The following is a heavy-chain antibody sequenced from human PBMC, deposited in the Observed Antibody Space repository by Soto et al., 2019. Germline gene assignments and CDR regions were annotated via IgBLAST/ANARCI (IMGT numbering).Heavy chain of an antibody. CDR3: AHRPPSYYGSGSYGLFDY. CDR2: IYWDDDK. Sequence: SGPTLVKPTQTLTLTCTFSGFSLSTSGVGVGWIRQPPGKALEWLALIYWDDDKRYSPSLKSRLTITKDTSKNQVVLTMTNMDPVDTATYYCAHRPPSYYGSGSYGLFDYWGQGTLVTVSS. CDR1: GFSLSTSGVG. D-gene: IGHD3-10*01. V-gene: IGHV2-5*02. J-gene: IGHJ4*02.